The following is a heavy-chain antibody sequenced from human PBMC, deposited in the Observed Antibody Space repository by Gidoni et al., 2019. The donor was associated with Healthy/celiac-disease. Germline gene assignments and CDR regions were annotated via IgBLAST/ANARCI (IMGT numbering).Heavy chain of an antibody. CDR3: ARGGYYEGYYYYYGMDV. J-gene: IGHJ6*02. D-gene: IGHD3-3*01. CDR1: GFTFSSYG. V-gene: IGHV3-33*01. Sequence: QVQLVASGGGVVQPGRALRLSCAASGFTFSSYGMHWVRQAPGKGLGWVAVIWYDGSNKYYADSVKGRFTISRDNSKNTLYLQMNSLRAEDTAVYYCARGGYYEGYYYYYGMDVWGQGTTVTVSS. CDR2: IWYDGSNK.